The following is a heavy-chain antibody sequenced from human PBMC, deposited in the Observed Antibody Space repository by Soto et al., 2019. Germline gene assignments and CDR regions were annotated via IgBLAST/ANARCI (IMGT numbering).Heavy chain of an antibody. CDR3: ARFIAAAGLFYFDY. D-gene: IGHD6-13*01. CDR2: MNPNSGST. CDR1: GYTFTSYD. V-gene: IGHV1-8*01. J-gene: IGHJ4*02. Sequence: ASVKVSCKASGYTFTSYDINWVRQATGQGLEWMGWMNPNSGSTGYAQKFQGRVTMTRNTSISTAYMELSSLRSEDTAVYYCARFIAAAGLFYFDYWGQGTLVTVSS.